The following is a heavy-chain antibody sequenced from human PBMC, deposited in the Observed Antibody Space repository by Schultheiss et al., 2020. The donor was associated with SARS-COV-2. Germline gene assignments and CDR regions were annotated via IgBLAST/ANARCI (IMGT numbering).Heavy chain of an antibody. J-gene: IGHJ4*02. D-gene: IGHD6-19*01. Sequence: GESLKISCAASGFTFSSYAMSWVRQAPGKGLEWVSAISGSGGSTYYADSVKGRFTISRDNSKNTLYLQMNSLRAEDTAVYYCAALGGGWYTIGYWGQGTLVTVSS. CDR3: AALGGGWYTIGY. CDR1: GFTFSSYA. V-gene: IGHV3-23*01. CDR2: ISGSGGST.